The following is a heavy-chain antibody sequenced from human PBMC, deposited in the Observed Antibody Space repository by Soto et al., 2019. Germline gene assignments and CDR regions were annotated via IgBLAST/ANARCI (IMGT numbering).Heavy chain of an antibody. V-gene: IGHV4-39*01. Sequence: SETLSLTCTVSGGSISSSSYYWGWIRQPPGKGLEWIGSIYYSGSTYYNPSLKSRVTISVDTSKNQFSLKLSSVTAADTAVYYCARHDIRHSSSPDAFDIWGQGTMVTVSS. CDR1: GGSISSSSYY. CDR3: ARHDIRHSSSPDAFDI. J-gene: IGHJ3*02. D-gene: IGHD6-6*01. CDR2: IYYSGST.